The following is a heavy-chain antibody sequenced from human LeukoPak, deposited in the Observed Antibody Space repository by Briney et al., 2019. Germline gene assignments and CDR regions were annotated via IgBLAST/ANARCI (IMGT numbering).Heavy chain of an antibody. CDR3: AKAVLGYSGSYFDY. CDR2: IWYGGSNK. CDR1: GFTFSSYS. D-gene: IGHD1-26*01. Sequence: GGSLRLSCAASGFTFSSYSMHWVRQAPGKGLEWVAVIWYGGSNKYYADSVKGRFTISRDNSKNTLYLQMNSLRAEDTAVYYCAKAVLGYSGSYFDYWGQGTLVTVSS. V-gene: IGHV3-30*02. J-gene: IGHJ4*02.